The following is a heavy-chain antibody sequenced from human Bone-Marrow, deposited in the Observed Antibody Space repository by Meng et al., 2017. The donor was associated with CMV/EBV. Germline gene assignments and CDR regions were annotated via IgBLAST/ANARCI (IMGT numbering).Heavy chain of an antibody. J-gene: IGHJ3*02. Sequence: GESLKISCAASGFTFSSYSMNWVRQAPGKGLEWVSYISSSSSAIYYADSVKGRFTISRDNAKNSLYRQMNSLRAEDTAVYYCARDHSRYYYDSSGYYPGAFDIWGQGTMVTVSS. D-gene: IGHD3-22*01. V-gene: IGHV3-21*05. CDR1: GFTFSSYS. CDR3: ARDHSRYYYDSSGYYPGAFDI. CDR2: ISSSSSAI.